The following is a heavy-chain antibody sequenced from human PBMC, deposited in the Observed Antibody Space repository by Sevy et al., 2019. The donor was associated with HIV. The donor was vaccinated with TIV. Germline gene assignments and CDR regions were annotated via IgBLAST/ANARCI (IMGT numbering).Heavy chain of an antibody. Sequence: GESLKISCAASGFTFSSYAMSWVRQAPGKGLEWVSAISGSGGSTYYADSVKGRFTISRDNSKNTLYLQMNSLRAEDTAVYYCAKDLGYSNYGIDYWGQGTLVTVSS. V-gene: IGHV3-23*01. CDR1: GFTFSSYA. CDR3: AKDLGYSNYGIDY. CDR2: ISGSGGST. J-gene: IGHJ4*02. D-gene: IGHD4-4*01.